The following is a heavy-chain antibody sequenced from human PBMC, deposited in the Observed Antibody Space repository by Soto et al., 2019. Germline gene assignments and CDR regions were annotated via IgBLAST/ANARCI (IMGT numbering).Heavy chain of an antibody. D-gene: IGHD1-26*01. CDR1: GGSISGDYW. V-gene: IGHV4-4*02. J-gene: IGHJ6*02. Sequence: QVRLQESGPGLVKPSGTLSLACVVSGGSISGDYWWTWVRQSPGKGLEWLGEIFHSGSTNSNPSLKARVTFSVDKSKREFSLHLTSVTAADTAVYYCARGDSGSYLREGLGYYYVMDIWGQGTTFTVSS. CDR2: IFHSGST. CDR3: ARGDSGSYLREGLGYYYVMDI.